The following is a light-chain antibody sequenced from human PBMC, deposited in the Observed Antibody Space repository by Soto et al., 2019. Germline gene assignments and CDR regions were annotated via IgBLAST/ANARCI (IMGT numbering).Light chain of an antibody. V-gene: IGLV2-11*01. CDR1: SSDVGGYNY. Sequence: QSALTQPRSVSGSPGQSVTISCTGTSSDVGGYNYVSWYQQHPGKAPKLMIYDVSKRPSGVPDRFSGSKSGNTASLTISGPQAEDEADYYCCSYAGSYTYVFGTGDQGHRP. CDR2: DVS. J-gene: IGLJ1*01. CDR3: CSYAGSYTYV.